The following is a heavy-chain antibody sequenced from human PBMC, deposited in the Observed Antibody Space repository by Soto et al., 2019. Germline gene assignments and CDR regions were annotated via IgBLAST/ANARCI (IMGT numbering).Heavy chain of an antibody. CDR2: ISYDGSNK. CDR3: AKDYFVVGVPAAIGGNAFDI. J-gene: IGHJ3*02. V-gene: IGHV3-30*18. Sequence: GGSLRLSCAASGFTFSSYGMHWVRQAPGKGLEWVAVISYDGSNKYYADSVKGRFTISRDNSKNTLYLQMNSLRAEDTAVYYCAKDYFVVGVPAAIGGNAFDIWGQGTMVTV. CDR1: GFTFSSYG. D-gene: IGHD2-2*01.